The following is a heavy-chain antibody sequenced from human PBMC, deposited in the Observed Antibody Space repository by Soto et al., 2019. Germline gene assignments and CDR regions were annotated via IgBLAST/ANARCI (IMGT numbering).Heavy chain of an antibody. D-gene: IGHD7-27*01. Sequence: QVQLVESGGGVVQPGRSLRLSCAASGFTFSSYAMHWVRQAPGKGLEWVAVISYDGSNKYYADSVKGRFTISRDNSKNTLYLQMNSLRAEDTTVYYCAREMGNMGGLDVWGQGTTATVSS. CDR3: AREMGNMGGLDV. CDR1: GFTFSSYA. CDR2: ISYDGSNK. J-gene: IGHJ6*02. V-gene: IGHV3-30-3*01.